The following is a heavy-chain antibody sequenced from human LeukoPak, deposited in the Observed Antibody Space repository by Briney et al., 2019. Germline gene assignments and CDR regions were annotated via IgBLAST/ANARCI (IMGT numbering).Heavy chain of an antibody. Sequence: SETLSLTCTVSGGSISSYYWSWIRQPPGKGLEWIGYIYYSGSTNYNPSLKSRATISVDTSKNQFSLKLSSVTAADTAAYYCAGHPRIVGALYWGQGTLVTVSS. CDR1: GGSISSYY. V-gene: IGHV4-59*08. CDR3: AGHPRIVGALY. J-gene: IGHJ4*02. D-gene: IGHD1-26*01. CDR2: IYYSGST.